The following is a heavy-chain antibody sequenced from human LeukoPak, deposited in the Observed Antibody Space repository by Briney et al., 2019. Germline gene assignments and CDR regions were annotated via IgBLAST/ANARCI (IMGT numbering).Heavy chain of an antibody. CDR3: AKFDRTGMYCSSTGCYAPFDY. V-gene: IGHV3-73*01. D-gene: IGHD2-2*01. J-gene: IGHJ4*02. CDR2: IRSKANSDAT. Sequence: GGSLKLSCAASGFTLSGSAMHWVRQAPGKGLEWVGRIRSKANSDATTYAASVKGRFTISRDDSKNTAFLQMNSLKIEDTAVYYCAKFDRTGMYCSSTGCYAPFDYWGQGTLVTVSS. CDR1: GFTLSGSA.